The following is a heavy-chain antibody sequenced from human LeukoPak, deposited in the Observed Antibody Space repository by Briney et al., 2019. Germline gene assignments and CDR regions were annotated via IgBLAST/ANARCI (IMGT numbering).Heavy chain of an antibody. D-gene: IGHD2-8*02. V-gene: IGHV3-23*01. J-gene: IGHJ4*02. CDR2: ISDSGANT. Sequence: AGGSLRLSCAASGFTFSTYAMSWVRQAPGKGLEWVSTISDSGANTYFADSVRGRFTISRDNSKNTLYLQVNSLRADDTAVYYCAREGYCTAGVCSSGYWGQGTLVTVSS. CDR1: GFTFSTYA. CDR3: AREGYCTAGVCSSGY.